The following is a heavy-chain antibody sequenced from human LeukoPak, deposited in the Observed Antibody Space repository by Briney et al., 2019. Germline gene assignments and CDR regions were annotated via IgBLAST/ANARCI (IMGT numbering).Heavy chain of an antibody. CDR1: GGSISSGSYY. J-gene: IGHJ3*02. D-gene: IGHD6-19*01. Sequence: SETLSLTCTVSGGSISSGSYYWGWIRQPPGKGLEWIGSISYTGSTYYNPSLRSRVTISVDTSKNQFSLKLSSVTAADTAVYYCARHLIAVAGIGSVFDIWGQGTTVTVSS. CDR3: ARHLIAVAGIGSVFDI. V-gene: IGHV4-39*01. CDR2: ISYTGST.